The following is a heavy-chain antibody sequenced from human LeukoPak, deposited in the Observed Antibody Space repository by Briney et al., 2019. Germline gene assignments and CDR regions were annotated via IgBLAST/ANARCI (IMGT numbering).Heavy chain of an antibody. CDR3: AKDRDDYGDADY. CDR1: GFTFSSYA. J-gene: IGHJ4*02. D-gene: IGHD4-17*01. V-gene: IGHV3-23*01. Sequence: GGSLRLSCAASGFTFSSYAMSWVRQAPGKGLEWVSGISNVGRSKYYADSVKGRFTISRDNSKNTVHLQMNSLRAEDTAVYYCAKDRDDYGDADYWGQGTLVAVSS. CDR2: ISNVGRSK.